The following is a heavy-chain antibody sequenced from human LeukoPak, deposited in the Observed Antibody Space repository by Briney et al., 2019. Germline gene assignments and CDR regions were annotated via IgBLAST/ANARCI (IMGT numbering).Heavy chain of an antibody. CDR2: IYYNGNT. CDR1: DGSIASSNNY. V-gene: IGHV4-39*01. D-gene: IGHD2-2*01. CDR3: ARLSTSSPLSWFDP. Sequence: SETLFLTCTVSDGSIASSNNYWGWIRQPPGKGLEWIGSIYYNGNTYYNPSLKTRLTISVDTSKKQFSLKLSSVSAADKAVYYCARLSTSSPLSWFDPWGQGTLVTVSS. J-gene: IGHJ5*02.